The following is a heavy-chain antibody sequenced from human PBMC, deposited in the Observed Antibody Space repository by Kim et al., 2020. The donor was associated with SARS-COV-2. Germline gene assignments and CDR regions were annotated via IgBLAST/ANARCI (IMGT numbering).Heavy chain of an antibody. J-gene: IGHJ4*02. Sequence: DDVKGRFIISRDHAKNSVYLHMNSLRAEDTAFYYCTSGSYYAGSGFSYGDYWGQGTLVTVSS. CDR3: TSGSYYAGSGFSYGDY. D-gene: IGHD3-22*01. V-gene: IGHV3-20*03.